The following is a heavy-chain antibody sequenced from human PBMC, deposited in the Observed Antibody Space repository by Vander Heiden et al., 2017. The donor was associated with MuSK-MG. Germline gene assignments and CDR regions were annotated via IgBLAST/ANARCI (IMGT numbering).Heavy chain of an antibody. D-gene: IGHD3-22*01. CDR3: ARVYYYDSSDY. CDR1: GYTFTSYD. Sequence: QLHLVQPGPEVKKPGAAVTVSCKAAGYTFTSYDINWVRQATGQGLEWMGWMNPNSGNTGYAQKFQGRVTMTRNTSISTAYMELSSLGSGDTAVYYCARVYYYDSSDYWGQGTLVTVSS. V-gene: IGHV1-8*01. J-gene: IGHJ4*02. CDR2: MNPNSGNT.